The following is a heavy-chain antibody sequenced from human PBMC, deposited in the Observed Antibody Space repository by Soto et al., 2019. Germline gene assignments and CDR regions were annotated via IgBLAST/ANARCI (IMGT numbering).Heavy chain of an antibody. CDR1: GGSISSYY. CDR2: IYYSGST. V-gene: IGHV4-59*01. Sequence: LSLTCTVSGGSISSYYWSWIRQPPGKGLEWIGYIYYSGSTNYNPSLKSRVTISVDTSKNQFSLKLSSVTAADTAVYYCARATLRYSSGWPPNYFDYWGQGTLVTVSS. D-gene: IGHD6-19*01. CDR3: ARATLRYSSGWPPNYFDY. J-gene: IGHJ4*02.